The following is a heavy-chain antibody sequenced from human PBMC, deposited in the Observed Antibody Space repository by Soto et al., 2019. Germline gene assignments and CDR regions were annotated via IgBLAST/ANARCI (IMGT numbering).Heavy chain of an antibody. J-gene: IGHJ6*03. D-gene: IGHD2-15*01. CDR3: ARAPSDHGYCSGGSCYPLNHYYMDV. CDR1: GFTFSSYD. V-gene: IGHV3-13*01. Sequence: GGSLRLSCAASGFTFSSYDMHWVRQATGKGLEWVSAIGTAGDTYYPGSVKGRFTISRENAKNSLYLQMNSLRAGDTAVYYCARAPSDHGYCSGGSCYPLNHYYMDVWGKGTTVTVSS. CDR2: IGTAGDT.